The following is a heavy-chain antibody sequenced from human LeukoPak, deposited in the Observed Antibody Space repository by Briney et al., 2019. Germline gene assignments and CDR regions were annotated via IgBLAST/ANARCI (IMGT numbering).Heavy chain of an antibody. Sequence: AAVKVSCKASGYTFTSYDINWLRPATGRGLEWVGWINPNCGNTGYAQKLQGRVTMTRNTSISTAYMELDRLRFDDTAVYYCARDSGEVRDYWGKGTLVTVSS. CDR1: GYTFTSYD. CDR3: ARDSGEVRDY. D-gene: IGHD3-10*01. CDR2: INPNCGNT. J-gene: IGHJ4*02. V-gene: IGHV1-8*01.